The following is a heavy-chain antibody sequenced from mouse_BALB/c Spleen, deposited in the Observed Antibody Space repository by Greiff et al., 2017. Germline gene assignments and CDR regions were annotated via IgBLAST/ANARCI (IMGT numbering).Heavy chain of an antibody. Sequence: VKLQESGPGLVQPSQSLSITCTVSGFSLTSYGVHWVRQSPGKGLEWLGVIWSGGSTDYNAAFISRLSISKDNSKSQVFFKMNSLQANDTAIYYCAREATMISYFDYWGQGTTLTVSS. CDR3: AREATMISYFDY. J-gene: IGHJ2*01. CDR1: GFSLTSYG. CDR2: IWSGGST. D-gene: IGHD2-4*01. V-gene: IGHV2-2*02.